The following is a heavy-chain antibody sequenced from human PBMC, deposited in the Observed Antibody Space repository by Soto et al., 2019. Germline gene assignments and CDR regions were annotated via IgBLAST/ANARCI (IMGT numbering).Heavy chain of an antibody. CDR1: GSTFSDAW. CDR2: IKSRTDGGTV. Sequence: PGGSLRLSCAGSGSTFSDAWLTWIRQAPGRGLEWVGRIKSRTDGGTVDYAAAVNGRFTLSRHDSESTVYLQMNSLKTEDTAFYYCTTGDLSKGRYFWGRGALVTVSS. V-gene: IGHV3-15*01. J-gene: IGHJ4*02. CDR3: TTGDLSKGRYF. D-gene: IGHD3-16*02.